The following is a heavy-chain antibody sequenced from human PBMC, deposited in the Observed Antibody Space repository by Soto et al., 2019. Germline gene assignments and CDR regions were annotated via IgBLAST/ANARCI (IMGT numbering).Heavy chain of an antibody. CDR1: GFTFSSYS. D-gene: IGHD3-22*01. V-gene: IGHV3-21*01. J-gene: IGHJ4*02. CDR2: IRSSSSYI. CDR3: ARDPPIGRDSSGYWQFDY. Sequence: EVQLVESGGGLVKPGGSLRLSCAASGFTFSSYSMNWVRQAPGKGLEWVSSIRSSSSYIYYGDSVKGRFTISRDNAKNSLYLQMNSLRAEDTAVYYCARDPPIGRDSSGYWQFDYWGQGTLVTVSS.